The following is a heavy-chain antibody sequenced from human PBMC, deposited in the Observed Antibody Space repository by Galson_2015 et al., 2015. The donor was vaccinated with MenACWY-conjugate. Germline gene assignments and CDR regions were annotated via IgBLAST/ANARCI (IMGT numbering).Heavy chain of an antibody. V-gene: IGHV1-18*01. Sequence: SVKVSCKASGYNFINYGISWLRQAPGQGLEWMGWISGYNGNTNYAQKVQGRITMTRDTSTSTAYMELRSLTSDDTAVYYCARNGYVPVETCEPGGRGARAYGAQGPRVT. CDR1: GYNFINYG. CDR2: ISGYNGNT. CDR3: ARNGYVPVETCEPGGRGARAY. J-gene: IGHJ4*02. D-gene: IGHD3-10*02.